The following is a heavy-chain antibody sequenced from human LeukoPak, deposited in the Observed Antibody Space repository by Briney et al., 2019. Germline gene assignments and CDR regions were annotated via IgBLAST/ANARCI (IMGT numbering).Heavy chain of an antibody. D-gene: IGHD3-3*02. CDR3: ARRKAFRPCYYFVY. CDR2: IYYSGST. V-gene: IGHV4-59*08. CDR1: GGSISNDY. Sequence: SETLSLTCTVSGGSISNDYLTWIRQPPGKGLEWIGYIYYSGSTNYNPSLKSRVAMSIDTSKNHFSLNLISVTAADAAVYYCARRKAFRPCYYFVYWGQGTLVTVSS. J-gene: IGHJ4*02.